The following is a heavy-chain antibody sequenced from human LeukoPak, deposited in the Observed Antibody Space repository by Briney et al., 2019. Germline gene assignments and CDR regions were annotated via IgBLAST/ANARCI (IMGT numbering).Heavy chain of an antibody. Sequence: ASVKVSCKASGYTFTGYYIHWVRQALGQGLEWMGWFYPNSGGTNFAQKVQGRVTMTSDTCISTAYMELRRLRCDDTALDYCASNQGYCTSTSSLLDVWGKGTTVTVSS. V-gene: IGHV1-2*02. CDR1: GYTFTGYY. CDR3: ASNQGYCTSTSSLLDV. D-gene: IGHD2-2*01. J-gene: IGHJ6*04. CDR2: FYPNSGGT.